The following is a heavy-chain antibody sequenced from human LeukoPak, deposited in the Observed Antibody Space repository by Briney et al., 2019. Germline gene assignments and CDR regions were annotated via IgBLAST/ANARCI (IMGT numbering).Heavy chain of an antibody. CDR1: GGSFGGYY. D-gene: IGHD1-7*01. J-gene: IGHJ5*02. CDR2: INHSGST. CDR3: ARGTVRGNWNYVRNWFDP. Sequence: SETLSLTCAVYGGSFGGYYWSWIRQPPGKGLEWIGEINHSGSTNYNPSLKSRVTISVDTSKNQFSLKLSSVTAADTAVYYCARGTVRGNWNYVRNWFDPWGQGTLVTVSS. V-gene: IGHV4-34*01.